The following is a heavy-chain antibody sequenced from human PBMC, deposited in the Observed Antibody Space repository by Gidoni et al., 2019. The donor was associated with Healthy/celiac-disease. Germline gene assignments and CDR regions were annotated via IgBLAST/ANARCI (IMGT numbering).Heavy chain of an antibody. CDR3: ARIRGTLLGDFDY. Sequence: QVTLKESGPVLVKPTETLTLTCTVSGFSLSNARMGVSWIRQPPGKALEWLAHIFSNDEKSYSTSLKSRLTISKDTSKSQVVLTMTNMVPVDTATYYCARIRGTLLGDFDYWGQGTLVTVSS. V-gene: IGHV2-26*01. CDR1: GFSLSNARMG. D-gene: IGHD2-8*02. J-gene: IGHJ4*02. CDR2: IFSNDEK.